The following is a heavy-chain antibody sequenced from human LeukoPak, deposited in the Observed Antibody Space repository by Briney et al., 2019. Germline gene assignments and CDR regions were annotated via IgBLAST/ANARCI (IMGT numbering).Heavy chain of an antibody. CDR3: ARLGYSSGWYVDY. CDR1: GGSFSGYY. CDR2: INDRGST. J-gene: IGHJ4*02. Sequence: SETLSLTCAVYGGSFSGYYWSWIRQPPGKGLEWIGEINDRGSTNYNPSLKSRVTISVDTSKNQFSLKLSSVTAADTAVYYCARLGYSSGWYVDYWGQGTLVTVSS. V-gene: IGHV4-34*01. D-gene: IGHD6-19*01.